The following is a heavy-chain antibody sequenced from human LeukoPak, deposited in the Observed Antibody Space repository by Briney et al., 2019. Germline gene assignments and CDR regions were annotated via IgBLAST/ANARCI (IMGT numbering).Heavy chain of an antibody. D-gene: IGHD3-10*01. CDR3: ARTTEESGSGSYYSRPYFDY. V-gene: IGHV4-31*03. CDR1: GGSISSGGYY. CDR2: IYYSGST. Sequence: SQTLSLTCTVSGGSISSGGYYWSWIRQHPGKGLEWIGYIYYSGSTYYNPSLKSRVTISVDTSKNQFSLKLSSVTAADTAVYYCARTTEESGSGSYYSRPYFDYWGQGTLVTVSS. J-gene: IGHJ4*02.